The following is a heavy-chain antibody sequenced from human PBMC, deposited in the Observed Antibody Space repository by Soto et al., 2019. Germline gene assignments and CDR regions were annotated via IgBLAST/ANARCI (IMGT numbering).Heavy chain of an antibody. D-gene: IGHD2-2*01. CDR2: IYPGDSDT. CDR1: GYSFTTFW. Sequence: PGESLKISCQGFGYSFTTFWIAWVRQMPGKGLEWMGTIYPGDSDTRYSPSFQGQVTISADKSISTAYLQWSSLKASDTAIYYCARRQTMPDYWGQGTLVTVSS. J-gene: IGHJ4*02. V-gene: IGHV5-51*01. CDR3: ARRQTMPDY.